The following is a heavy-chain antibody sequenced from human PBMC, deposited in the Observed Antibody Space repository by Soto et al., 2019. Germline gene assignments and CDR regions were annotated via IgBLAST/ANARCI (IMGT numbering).Heavy chain of an antibody. CDR1: GFTFSSYA. Sequence: EVQLLESGGGLVQPGGSLRLSCAASGFTFSSYAMRWVRQAPGKGREWVSAVSGSGGSTYYADSVKGRFTISRDNSKNTLYLQMNSLRAEDTAVYYCARRGPGTYFDYWGQGTLVTVSS. CDR3: ARRGPGTYFDY. J-gene: IGHJ4*02. D-gene: IGHD6-13*01. V-gene: IGHV3-23*01. CDR2: VSGSGGST.